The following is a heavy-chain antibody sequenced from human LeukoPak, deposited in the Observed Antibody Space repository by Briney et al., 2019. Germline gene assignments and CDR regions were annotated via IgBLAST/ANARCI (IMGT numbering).Heavy chain of an antibody. CDR1: GGSISSYY. J-gene: IGHJ4*02. CDR3: ARDRYYYDSSGYSLDY. V-gene: IGHV4-4*07. D-gene: IGHD3-22*01. CDR2: IYTSGST. Sequence: SETLSLTCTVSGGSISSYYWSWIRQPAGKGREWIGHIYTSGSTNYNPSLKSRVTMSVETSKNQFSLKLSSVTAADTAVYYCARDRYYYDSSGYSLDYWGQGRLATVSS.